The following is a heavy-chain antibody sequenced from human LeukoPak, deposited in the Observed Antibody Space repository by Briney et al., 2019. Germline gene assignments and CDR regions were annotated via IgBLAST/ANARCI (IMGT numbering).Heavy chain of an antibody. CDR3: AREVDTAMVFPYYFDY. J-gene: IGHJ4*02. Sequence: SQTLSLTSAISGDSVSSNSAAWNWIRQSPSRGLEWLGRTYYRSKWYNDYAVSVKSRIAINPDTSKNQFSLQLNSVTPEDTAVYYCAREVDTAMVFPYYFDYWGQGTLVTVSS. CDR1: GDSVSSNSAA. V-gene: IGHV6-1*01. D-gene: IGHD5-18*01. CDR2: TYYRSKWYN.